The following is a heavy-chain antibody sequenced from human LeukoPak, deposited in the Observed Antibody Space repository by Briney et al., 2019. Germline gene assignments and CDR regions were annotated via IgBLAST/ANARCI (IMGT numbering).Heavy chain of an antibody. CDR1: GCTFTSYG. CDR3: ARITIFGVDVAWFDP. J-gene: IGHJ5*02. V-gene: IGHV1-18*01. CDR2: ISAYNGNT. Sequence: ASVKVSCKASGCTFTSYGISWVRQAPGQGLEWMGWISAYNGNTNYAQKVQGRVTMSTDTSTSTAYMELRSLRSDDTAVYYCARITIFGVDVAWFDPWGQGTLVTVSS. D-gene: IGHD3-3*01.